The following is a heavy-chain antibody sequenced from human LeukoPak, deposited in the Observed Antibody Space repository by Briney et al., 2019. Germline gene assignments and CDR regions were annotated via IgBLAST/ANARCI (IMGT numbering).Heavy chain of an antibody. CDR2: ISYDGSNK. D-gene: IGHD3-3*01. CDR1: GFTFSSYA. CDR3: ARGKRITTRYYYYMDV. J-gene: IGHJ6*03. V-gene: IGHV3-30*04. Sequence: GGSLRLSCAASGFTFSSYAMHWVRQAPGKGLEWVAVISYDGSNKYYADSVKGRFTISRVNSKNTLYLQMNSLRAEDTAVYYCARGKRITTRYYYYMDVWGKGTTVTVSS.